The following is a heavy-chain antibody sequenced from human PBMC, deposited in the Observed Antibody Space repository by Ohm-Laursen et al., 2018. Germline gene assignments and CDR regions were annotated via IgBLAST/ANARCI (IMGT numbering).Heavy chain of an antibody. CDR2: INPSGGST. CDR1: GYTFTNYY. J-gene: IGHJ3*02. D-gene: IGHD4/OR15-4a*01. V-gene: IGHV1-46*01. CDR3: ARERVQAAFDI. Sequence: ASVKVSCKASGYTFTNYYMHWVRQAPGQGLEWMGVINPSGGSTSYAQKFQGRVTMTRDTSTSTVYMELSSLRSEDTAVFYCARERVQAAFDIWGQGTMVTVSS.